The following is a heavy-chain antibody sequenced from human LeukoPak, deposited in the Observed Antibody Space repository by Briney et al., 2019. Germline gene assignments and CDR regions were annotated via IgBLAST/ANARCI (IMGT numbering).Heavy chain of an antibody. J-gene: IGHJ3*02. D-gene: IGHD3-22*01. V-gene: IGHV3-53*01. CDR1: GFTVSSNY. CDR2: IYSGGST. CDR3: AAGPYYYDSSGYSVYDAFDI. Sequence: GGSLRLSCAASGFTVSSNYMSWVRQAPGKGLEWVSVIYSGGSTYYADSVKGRFTISRDNSKNTLYLQMNSLRAEATAVYYCAAGPYYYDSSGYSVYDAFDIWGQGTMVTVSS.